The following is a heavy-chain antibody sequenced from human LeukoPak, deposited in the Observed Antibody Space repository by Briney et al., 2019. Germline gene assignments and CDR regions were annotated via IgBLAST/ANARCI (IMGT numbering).Heavy chain of an antibody. CDR2: MNPNSGNT. D-gene: IGHD6-19*01. Sequence: GASVKVSCKASGYTFTSYDINWVRQATGQGLEWMGWMNPNSGNTGYAQKFQGRVTMTRDTSISTAYMELSRLRSDDTAVYYCARVGRSSGWYGFDYWGQGTLVTVSS. CDR1: GYTFTSYD. V-gene: IGHV1-8*01. J-gene: IGHJ4*02. CDR3: ARVGRSSGWYGFDY.